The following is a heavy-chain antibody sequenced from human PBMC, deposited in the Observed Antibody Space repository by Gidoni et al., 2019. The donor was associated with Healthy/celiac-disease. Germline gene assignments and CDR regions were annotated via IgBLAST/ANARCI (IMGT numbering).Heavy chain of an antibody. J-gene: IGHJ1*01. D-gene: IGHD2-2*01. CDR2: DDDK. CDR3: AQGGVEVPAAMGEYFQH. V-gene: IGHV2-5*02. Sequence: DDDKRYSPSLKSRLTITKDTSKNQVVLTMTNMDPVDTATYYCAQGGVEVPAAMGEYFQHWGQGTLVTVSS.